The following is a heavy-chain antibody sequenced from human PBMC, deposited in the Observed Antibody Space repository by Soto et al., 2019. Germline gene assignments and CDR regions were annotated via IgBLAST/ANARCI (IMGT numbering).Heavy chain of an antibody. CDR2: IYYSGST. CDR3: ARLGGDIVVVVAADNWFDP. Sequence: SETLSLTCTVSGGSISSSSYYWGWIRQPPGKGLEWIGSIYYSGSTYYNPSLKSRVTISVDTSKNQFSLKLSSVTAADTAVYYCARLGGDIVVVVAADNWFDPWGQGTLVTVSS. D-gene: IGHD2-15*01. V-gene: IGHV4-39*01. J-gene: IGHJ5*02. CDR1: GGSISSSSYY.